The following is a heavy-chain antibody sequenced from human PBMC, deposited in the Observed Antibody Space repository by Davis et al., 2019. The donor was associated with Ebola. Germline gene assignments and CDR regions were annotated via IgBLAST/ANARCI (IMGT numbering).Heavy chain of an antibody. CDR1: GFTFDDYA. Sequence: GGSLRLSCAASGFTFDDYAMHWVRQTPGKGLEWVANIKQDGSEKYYVDSVKGRFTISRDNAKNSLYLQMNSLRAEDTAVYYCAREGRYCSGGSCYLPMIWGQGTLVTVSS. V-gene: IGHV3-7*03. J-gene: IGHJ4*02. CDR3: AREGRYCSGGSCYLPMI. D-gene: IGHD2-15*01. CDR2: IKQDGSEK.